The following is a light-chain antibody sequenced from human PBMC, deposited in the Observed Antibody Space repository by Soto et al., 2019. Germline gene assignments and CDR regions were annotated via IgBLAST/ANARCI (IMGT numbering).Light chain of an antibody. J-gene: IGKJ1*01. CDR3: MQPLQSWT. CDR1: QSLLHSNGYNY. V-gene: IGKV2-28*01. Sequence: DIVMTQSPLSLPVTPGEPASISCRSSQSLLHSNGYNYLDWYLQKPGQSPQLLIYLGSNRASGVHDRFSCSGSGTDFTLKISRVEAEDVGVYYCMQPLQSWTFGQGTKGEIK. CDR2: LGS.